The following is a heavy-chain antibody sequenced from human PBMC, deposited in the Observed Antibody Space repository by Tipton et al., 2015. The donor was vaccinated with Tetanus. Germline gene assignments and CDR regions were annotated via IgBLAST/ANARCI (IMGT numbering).Heavy chain of an antibody. CDR2: INHSGST. CDR1: GGSFSGYY. Sequence: TLSLTCAVYGGSFSGYYWSWIRQPPGKGLEWIGEINHSGSTNYNPSLKSRVTISVDTSKNQFSLKLSSVTAADTAVYYCARGRNIVVVPAAQTYVWGAENWFDPWGQGTLVTVSS. CDR3: ARGRNIVVVPAAQTYVWGAENWFDP. J-gene: IGHJ5*02. D-gene: IGHD2-2*01. V-gene: IGHV4-34*01.